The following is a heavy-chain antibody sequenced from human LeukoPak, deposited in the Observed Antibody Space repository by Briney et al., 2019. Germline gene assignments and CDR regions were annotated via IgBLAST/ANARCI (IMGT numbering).Heavy chain of an antibody. D-gene: IGHD1-7*01. CDR3: ARVRLELPYYYYYGMDV. J-gene: IGHJ6*02. CDR1: GDSVSSNSVA. Sequence: SQTLSLTCAISGDSVSSNSVAWNWIRQSPSRGLEWLGRTYYRSKWYNDYAVSVKSRITINPDTSKNQFSLQLNSVTPEDTAVYYCARVRLELPYYYYYGMDVWGQGTTVTVSS. CDR2: TYYRSKWYN. V-gene: IGHV6-1*01.